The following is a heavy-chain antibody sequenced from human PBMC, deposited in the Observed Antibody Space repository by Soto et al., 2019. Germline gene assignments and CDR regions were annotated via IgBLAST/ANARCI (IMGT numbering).Heavy chain of an antibody. Sequence: PGGSLRLSCAASGFTFNSYGMHWVRQAPGKGLDWVAAIPYDGSNKYYADSVKGRFTISRDNSKNTLYVEMSSLRAEDTAVYYCARVLGAYSNWFDPWGQGTLVTVSS. CDR1: GFTFNSYG. CDR2: IPYDGSNK. V-gene: IGHV3-30*03. D-gene: IGHD1-26*01. CDR3: ARVLGAYSNWFDP. J-gene: IGHJ5*02.